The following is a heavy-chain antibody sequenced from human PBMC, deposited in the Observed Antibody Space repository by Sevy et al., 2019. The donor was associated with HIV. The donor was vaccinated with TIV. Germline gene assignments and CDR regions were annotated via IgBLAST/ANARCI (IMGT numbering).Heavy chain of an antibody. D-gene: IGHD3-22*01. J-gene: IGHJ3*02. CDR3: ERDPFDDTRPNAFDI. Sequence: GGSLRLSCAASGFTFTSYSIHWVRQAPGKGLSWVAFISYDGITKYHADSVKGRFTISRDNFKNVFYLQMINVRPDDTAVYWCERDPFDDTRPNAFDIWGQGTMVTVSS. V-gene: IGHV3-30*04. CDR1: GFTFTSYS. CDR2: ISYDGITK.